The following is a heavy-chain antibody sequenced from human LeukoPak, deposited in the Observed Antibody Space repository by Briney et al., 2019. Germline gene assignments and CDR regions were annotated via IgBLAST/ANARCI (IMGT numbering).Heavy chain of an antibody. CDR3: TREAGYGSSWPLDY. CDR1: GFTFKNYG. Sequence: AGSLRLSCAASGFTFKNYGLHWVRQAPGKGLEWVAGTSYDGTNKYYADSVKGRFTISRDNSKNTLHLQMDSLRPEDTAVYYCTREAGYGSSWPLDYWGQGNLVTVSS. D-gene: IGHD6-13*01. V-gene: IGHV3-30-3*01. CDR2: TSYDGTNK. J-gene: IGHJ4*02.